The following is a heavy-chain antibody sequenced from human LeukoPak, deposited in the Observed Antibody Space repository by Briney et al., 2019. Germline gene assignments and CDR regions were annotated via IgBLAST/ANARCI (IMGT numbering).Heavy chain of an antibody. V-gene: IGHV4-34*01. CDR3: ARLEYDSSGYCDY. CDR1: GGSFSGYY. Sequence: SETLSLTCAVYGGSFSGYYWSWIRQPPGKGLEWIGEINHSGSTNYNPSLKSRVTISVDTSKNQFSLKLRSVTAADTAVYYCARLEYDSSGYCDYWGQGTLVTVSS. J-gene: IGHJ4*02. D-gene: IGHD3-22*01. CDR2: INHSGST.